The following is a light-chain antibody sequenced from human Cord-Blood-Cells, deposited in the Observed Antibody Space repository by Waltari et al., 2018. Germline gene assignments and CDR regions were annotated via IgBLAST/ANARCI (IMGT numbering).Light chain of an antibody. CDR3: CSYAGSYVYV. V-gene: IGLV2-11*01. CDR2: DDS. Sequence: QSALTQPRSVSGSPGPSVTISCTGTSSDVGGYNYVPWYQQHPGKAPKLMIYDDSKRPSGVPDRFSGSKSGNTASLTISGLQAEDEADYYCCSYAGSYVYVFGTGTKVTVL. J-gene: IGLJ1*01. CDR1: SSDVGGYNY.